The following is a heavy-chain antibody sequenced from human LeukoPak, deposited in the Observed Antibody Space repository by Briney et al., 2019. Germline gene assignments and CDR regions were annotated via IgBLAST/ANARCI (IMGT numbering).Heavy chain of an antibody. V-gene: IGHV3-64*01. D-gene: IGHD1-26*01. CDR3: AKEATPDAWDHFDS. Sequence: GGSLRLSCAASGFTFSDYYMSWIRQAPGKGLEYVSTVSRDGSGVHYAMSVKGRFTISRDNSKNTLYLQMDSLRTEDTAVYYCAKEATPDAWDHFDSWGQGTLVIVSS. CDR2: VSRDGSGV. J-gene: IGHJ4*02. CDR1: GFTFSDYY.